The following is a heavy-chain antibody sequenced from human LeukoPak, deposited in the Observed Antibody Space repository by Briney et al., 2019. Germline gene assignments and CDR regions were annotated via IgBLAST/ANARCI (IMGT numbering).Heavy chain of an antibody. CDR1: GGSFSGYY. J-gene: IGHJ5*02. CDR3: ARYTTLRVSTSRNRNWFDP. CDR2: INHSGST. V-gene: IGHV4-34*01. D-gene: IGHD2-2*01. Sequence: SETLSLTCAVYGGSFSGYYWSWIRQPPGKGLEWIGEINHSGSTNYNPSLKSRVTISVDTSKNQFSLKLSSVTAADTAVYYCARYTTLRVSTSRNRNWFDPWGQGTLVTVSS.